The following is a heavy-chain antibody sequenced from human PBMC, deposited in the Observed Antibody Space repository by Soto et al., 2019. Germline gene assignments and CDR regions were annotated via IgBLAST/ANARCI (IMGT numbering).Heavy chain of an antibody. CDR3: ARDQSGYYRFDYYYGMDV. J-gene: IGHJ6*02. V-gene: IGHV4-59*01. CDR1: GGSISSYY. D-gene: IGHD3-16*01. CDR2: IYYSGST. Sequence: SETLSLTCTVSGGSISSYYWSWIRQPPGKGLEWIGYIYYSGSTNYNPSLKSRVTISVDTSKNQFSLKLSSVTAADTAVYYCARDQSGYYRFDYYYGMDVWGQGTTVTGLL.